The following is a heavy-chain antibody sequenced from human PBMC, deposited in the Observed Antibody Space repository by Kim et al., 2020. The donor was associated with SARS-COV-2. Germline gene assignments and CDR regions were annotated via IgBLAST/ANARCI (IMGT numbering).Heavy chain of an antibody. D-gene: IGHD3-22*01. J-gene: IGHJ4*02. V-gene: IGHV1-46*01. Sequence: ASVKVSCKASGYTFTSYYMHWVRQAPGQGLEWMGIINPSGGSTSYAQKFQGRVTMTRDTSTSTVYMELSSLRSEDTAVYYCAREAWEDSSGYLVDYWGQGTLVTVSS. CDR1: GYTFTSYY. CDR3: AREAWEDSSGYLVDY. CDR2: INPSGGST.